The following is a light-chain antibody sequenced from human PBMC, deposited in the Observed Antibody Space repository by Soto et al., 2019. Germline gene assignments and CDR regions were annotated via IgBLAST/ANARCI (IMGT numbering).Light chain of an antibody. J-gene: IGLJ1*01. CDR1: SSNIGSNY. Sequence: QPVLTQPPSAPGTPGQRVTISCSGSSSNIGSNYVYWYQQLPGTAPKLLIYRNNQRPSGVPDRFSGSKSGTSASLAISGLRSEDEADYYCAAWDDSLSGYVFGTGTKLTVL. CDR3: AAWDDSLSGYV. V-gene: IGLV1-47*01. CDR2: RNN.